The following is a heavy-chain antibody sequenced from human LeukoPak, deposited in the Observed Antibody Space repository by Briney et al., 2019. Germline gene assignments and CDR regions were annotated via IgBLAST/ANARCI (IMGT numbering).Heavy chain of an antibody. Sequence: PGRSLRLSCAASGFTFDDYAMHWVRQAPGKGLEWVSGISWNSGSIGYADSVKGRFTISRDNAKKSLYLQMNSLRAEDTAVYYCARELAGHYYGSGSSFDYWGQGTLVTVSS. CDR2: ISWNSGSI. J-gene: IGHJ4*02. D-gene: IGHD3-10*01. CDR3: ARELAGHYYGSGSSFDY. CDR1: GFTFDDYA. V-gene: IGHV3-9*01.